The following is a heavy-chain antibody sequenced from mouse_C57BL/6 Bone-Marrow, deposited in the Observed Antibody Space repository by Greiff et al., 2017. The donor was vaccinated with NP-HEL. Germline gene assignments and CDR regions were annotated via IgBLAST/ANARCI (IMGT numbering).Heavy chain of an antibody. V-gene: IGHV5-9-1*02. J-gene: IGHJ2*01. D-gene: IGHD1-1*01. CDR3: TREGAFITTVVAPYFDY. Sequence: EVQRVESGEGLVKPGGSLKLSCAASGFTFSSYAMSWVRQTPEKRLEWVAYISSGGDYIYYADTVKGRFTISRDNARNTLYLQMSSLKSEDTAMYYCTREGAFITTVVAPYFDYWGQGTTLTVSS. CDR1: GFTFSSYA. CDR2: ISSGGDYI.